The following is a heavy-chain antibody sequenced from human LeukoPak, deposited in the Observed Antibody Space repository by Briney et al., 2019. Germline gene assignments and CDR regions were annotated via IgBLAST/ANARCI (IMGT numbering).Heavy chain of an antibody. D-gene: IGHD5-24*01. CDR2: IYSGGTT. CDR1: EFTVSSNY. Sequence: GGSLRLSCAASEFTVSSNYMNWVRQTPGKGLEWVSVIYSGGTTDYADSVKGRFTISRDNSKNTLYLQMNSLRVEDTAVYYCARSRREGYNYDFYYYMDVWGKGTTVTISS. V-gene: IGHV3-66*01. CDR3: ARSRREGYNYDFYYYMDV. J-gene: IGHJ6*03.